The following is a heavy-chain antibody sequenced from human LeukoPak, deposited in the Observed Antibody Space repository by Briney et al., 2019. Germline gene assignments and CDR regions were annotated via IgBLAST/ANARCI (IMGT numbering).Heavy chain of an antibody. CDR1: GFTFRGFS. CDR3: ARAGGHWHYVY. J-gene: IGHJ4*02. Sequence: GGSLRLSCAASGFTFRGFSMSWVRQGPTKGLEWVANIKQDGSERYYVDSVKGRFTISRDNAKNSLSLQMNNLRVEDTAVYYCARAGGHWHYVYWGQGTVVTVSS. CDR2: IKQDGSER. D-gene: IGHD1-7*01. V-gene: IGHV3-7*01.